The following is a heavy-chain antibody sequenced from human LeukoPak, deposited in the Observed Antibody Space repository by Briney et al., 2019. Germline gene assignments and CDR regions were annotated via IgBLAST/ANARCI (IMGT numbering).Heavy chain of an antibody. CDR3: ASVGKPYSSSWYERPVDNWFDP. V-gene: IGHV1-69*13. CDR2: IIPIFGTA. D-gene: IGHD6-13*01. Sequence: ASVKVSCKASGGTFSSYAISWVRQAPGQGLEWMGGIIPIFGTANYAQKFQGRVTITADESTSTAYMELSSLRSEDTAVYYCASVGKPYSSSWYERPVDNWFDPWGQGTLVTVSS. J-gene: IGHJ5*02. CDR1: GGTFSSYA.